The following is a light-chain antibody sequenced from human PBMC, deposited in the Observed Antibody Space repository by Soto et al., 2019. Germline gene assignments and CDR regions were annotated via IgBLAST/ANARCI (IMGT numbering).Light chain of an antibody. CDR2: TNN. Sequence: QSVLTQPPSASGAPRQRVTISCSGSSSNIGSDSVSWYQQLPGTAPKLLIYTNNQRPSGVTDRFSVSKSGTSASLAISWFQSGDEADYYCAAWYDSLNGVVFGGGTKLTVL. V-gene: IGLV1-44*01. CDR3: AAWYDSLNGVV. CDR1: SSNIGSDS. J-gene: IGLJ2*01.